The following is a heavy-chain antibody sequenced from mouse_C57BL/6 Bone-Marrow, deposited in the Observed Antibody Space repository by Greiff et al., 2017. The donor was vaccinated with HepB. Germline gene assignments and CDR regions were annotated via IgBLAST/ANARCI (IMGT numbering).Heavy chain of an antibody. Sequence: EVKLVESGGGLVQPGGSMKLSCVASGFTFSNYWMNWVRQSPEKGLEWVAQIRLKSDNYATHYAESGKGRFTISRDDSKSSVYLQMNNLRAEDTGIYYCTGGSNPYYFDYWGQGTTLTVSS. J-gene: IGHJ2*01. V-gene: IGHV6-3*01. CDR1: GFTFSNYW. CDR3: TGGSNPYYFDY. CDR2: IRLKSDNYAT. D-gene: IGHD1-1*01.